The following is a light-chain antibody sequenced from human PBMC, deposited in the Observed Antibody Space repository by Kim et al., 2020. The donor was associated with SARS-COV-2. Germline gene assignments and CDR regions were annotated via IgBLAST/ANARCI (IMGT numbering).Light chain of an antibody. CDR3: SSYAGSNNLV. Sequence: GQSVTIYCTGTSSDVGGYNYVSWYQQHPGKAPNLMIYEVNKRPSGVPDRFSGSKSGNTASLTVSGLQAEDEADYFCSSYAGSNNLVFGGGTQLTVL. CDR1: SSDVGGYNY. CDR2: EVN. J-gene: IGLJ2*01. V-gene: IGLV2-8*01.